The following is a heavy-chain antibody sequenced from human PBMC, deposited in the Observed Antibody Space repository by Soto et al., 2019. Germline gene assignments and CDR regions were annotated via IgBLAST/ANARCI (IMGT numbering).Heavy chain of an antibody. CDR3: AKARCSGDTCYVPDY. CDR2: TNEDGTTI. V-gene: IGHV3-74*01. CDR1: GFTFSSYW. Sequence: PGGSLRLSCAASGFTFSSYWMHWVRQVPGKGLVWVSRTNEDGTTINYADSVRGRFTISRDNAKNTLYLQMSSLRAEDTATYYCAKARCSGDTCYVPDYWGHGTLVTVSS. D-gene: IGHD2-15*01. J-gene: IGHJ4*01.